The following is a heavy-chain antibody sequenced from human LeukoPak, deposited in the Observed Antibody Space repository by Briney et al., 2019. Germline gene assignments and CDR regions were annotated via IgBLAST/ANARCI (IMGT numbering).Heavy chain of an antibody. D-gene: IGHD5-18*01. V-gene: IGHV3-53*01. CDR1: GFTVSSNY. CDR3: ARVSGYSYLDY. Sequence: PGGSLRLSCAASGFTVSSNYMSWVRQAPGKGLEWVSVIYSGGSTYYADSVKGRFTISRDNSKNSLYLQMNSLRAEDTAVYYCARVSGYSYLDYWGQGTLVTVSS. CDR2: IYSGGST. J-gene: IGHJ4*02.